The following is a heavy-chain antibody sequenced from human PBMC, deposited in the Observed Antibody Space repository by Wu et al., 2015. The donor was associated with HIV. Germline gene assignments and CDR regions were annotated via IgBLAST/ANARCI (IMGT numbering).Heavy chain of an antibody. D-gene: IGHD5-12*01. V-gene: IGHV1-18*01. CDR2: ISGYNGHT. Sequence: QVHLVQSGTEVKKPGASLKVSCKTSGYTFTSYGISWLRQAPGHGLEWLGWISGYNGHTNYAQKLHVRVSLTTDASTSTAYMELSSLRSEDTAVYYCARTRGYSGYDGDWFDPWGQGTLVTVSS. CDR1: GYTFTSYG. J-gene: IGHJ5*02. CDR3: ARTRGYSGYDGDWFDP.